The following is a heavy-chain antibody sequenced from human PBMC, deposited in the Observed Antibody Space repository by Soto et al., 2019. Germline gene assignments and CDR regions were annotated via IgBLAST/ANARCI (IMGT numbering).Heavy chain of an antibody. CDR1: GGTFSSYA. J-gene: IGHJ3*02. V-gene: IGHV1-69*04. CDR2: IIPILGIA. Sequence: ASVKVSCKASGGTFSSYAISWVRQAPGQGLEWMGRIIPILGIANYAQKFQGRVTITADKSTSTAYMELSSLRSEDTAVYYCARAPVVTAAFDIWGQGTMVTVSS. D-gene: IGHD2-21*02. CDR3: ARAPVVTAAFDI.